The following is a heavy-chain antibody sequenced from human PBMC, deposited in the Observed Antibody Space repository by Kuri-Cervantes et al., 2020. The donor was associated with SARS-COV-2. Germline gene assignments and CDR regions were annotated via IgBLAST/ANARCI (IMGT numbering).Heavy chain of an antibody. D-gene: IGHD4/OR15-4a*01. Sequence: GGSLRLSCAASGFTFSSYDMHWVRQATGKGLEWVSAIGTAGDTYYPDSVKGRFIISRDDAKKSLFLQMTSLSGDDTAMYYCARDWDYGGIKGGVHTQWGQGTLVTVSS. CDR3: ARDWDYGGIKGGVHTQ. V-gene: IGHV3-13*04. CDR1: GFTFSSYD. J-gene: IGHJ4*02. CDR2: IGTAGDT.